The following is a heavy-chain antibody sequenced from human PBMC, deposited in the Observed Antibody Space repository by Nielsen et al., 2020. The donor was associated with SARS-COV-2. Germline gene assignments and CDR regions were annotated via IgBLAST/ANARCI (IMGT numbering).Heavy chain of an antibody. D-gene: IGHD2-8*01. CDR1: GFTFSSYG. Sequence: GGSLRLSCAASGFTFSSYGMHWARQAPGKGLEWVSSIDTSSTPIYYADSVKGRFTVSRDDAKSSLYLQMSSLRVEDTAVYFCVRDSYCNNGVCHDYWGQGTLVAVSS. V-gene: IGHV3-21*06. J-gene: IGHJ4*02. CDR2: IDTSSTPI. CDR3: VRDSYCNNGVCHDY.